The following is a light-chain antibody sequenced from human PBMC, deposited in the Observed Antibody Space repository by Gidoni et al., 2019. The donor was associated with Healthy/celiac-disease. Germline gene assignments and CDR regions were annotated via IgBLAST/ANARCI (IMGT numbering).Light chain of an antibody. V-gene: IGKV1-9*01. CDR3: QQLNSYPQVS. Sequence: IQLTQCPSFLSASVGDRVTITCRASQGISSYLAWYQQKPGKAPKLLIYAASTLQSGVPSRFSGSGSGTEFTLTISSLQPEDFATYYCQQLNSYPQVSFGQGTKLEIK. J-gene: IGKJ2*03. CDR1: QGISSY. CDR2: AAS.